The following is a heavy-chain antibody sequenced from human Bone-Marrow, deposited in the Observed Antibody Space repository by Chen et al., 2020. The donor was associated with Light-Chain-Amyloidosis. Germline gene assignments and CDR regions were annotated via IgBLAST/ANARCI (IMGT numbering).Heavy chain of an antibody. V-gene: IGHV3-11*01. D-gene: IGHD4-4*01. CDR2: ISSSGNTI. J-gene: IGHJ4*02. CDR1: GFSFSDFY. CDR3: ARDLVDYSKYGGRFDN. Sequence: QVQLVESGGGLVKPGGSLRLSCAASGFSFSDFYMSWIRQAPGKGLEWLSYISSSGNTIDYADSVKGRFTISRDNAKKSLYLQMNSLRAEDTAVYYCARDLVDYSKYGGRFDNWGQGTLVTVSS.